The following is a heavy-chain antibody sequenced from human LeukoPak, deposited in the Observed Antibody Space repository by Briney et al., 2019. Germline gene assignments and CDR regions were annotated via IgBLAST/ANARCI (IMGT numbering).Heavy chain of an antibody. CDR2: NIPILGIA. V-gene: IGHV1-69*04. CDR1: GGTFSSYA. Sequence: SVKVSCKASGGTFSSYAISWVRQAPGQGLEWMGRNIPILGIANYAQKFQGRVTITADKSTSTAYMELSSLRSEDTAVYYCARNPYDYVWGSYRDNWFDPWGQGTLVTVSS. CDR3: ARNPYDYVWGSYRDNWFDP. D-gene: IGHD3-16*02. J-gene: IGHJ5*02.